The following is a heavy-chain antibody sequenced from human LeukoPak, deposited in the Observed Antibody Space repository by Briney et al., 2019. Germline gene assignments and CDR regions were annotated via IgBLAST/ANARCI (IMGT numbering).Heavy chain of an antibody. CDR2: ISWDGGST. CDR3: AKDIGPRYCSGGSCYWDNDAFDI. CDR1: GFTFDDYA. J-gene: IGHJ3*02. Sequence: PGGSLRLSCAASGFTFDDYAMHWVRQAPGKGLEWVSLISWDGGSTYYADSVKGRFTISRDNSKNSLYLQMNSLRAEDTALYYCAKDIGPRYCSGGSCYWDNDAFDIWGQGTMVTVS. V-gene: IGHV3-43D*03. D-gene: IGHD2-15*01.